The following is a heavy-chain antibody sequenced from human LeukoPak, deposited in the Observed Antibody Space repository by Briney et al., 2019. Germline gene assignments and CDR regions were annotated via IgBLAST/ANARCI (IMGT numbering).Heavy chain of an antibody. Sequence: GGSLRLSCAASGFTFSAYWINWVRQAPGKGLDGVANIKRDGSEKYYAGSVKGRFAISRDNGKNPLYLQMNSLGAEDAAVDYCARTPADWGYFDYWGQGALVTVSS. CDR1: GFTFSAYW. CDR2: IKRDGSEK. V-gene: IGHV3-7*05. J-gene: IGHJ4*02. D-gene: IGHD7-27*01. CDR3: ARTPADWGYFDY.